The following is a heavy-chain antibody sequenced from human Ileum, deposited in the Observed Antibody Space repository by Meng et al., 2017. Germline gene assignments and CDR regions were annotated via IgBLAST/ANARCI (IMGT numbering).Heavy chain of an antibody. CDR3: ARHGGYYQGF. CDR1: SGSITSDTY. J-gene: IGHJ4*02. D-gene: IGHD4-23*01. V-gene: IGHV4-4*02. CDR2: ISHSGST. Sequence: QVQLQGPSPGLLKPSGTLSLTCAVSSGSITSDTYWSWVRLPPGKGLEWIGQISHSGSTFYNPSLKSRVTMSVDKSKSQFSLMLTSVTAADTAVYYCARHGGYYQGFWGQGTLVTVSS.